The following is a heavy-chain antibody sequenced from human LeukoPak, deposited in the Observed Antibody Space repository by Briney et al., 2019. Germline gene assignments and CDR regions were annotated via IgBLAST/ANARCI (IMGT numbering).Heavy chain of an antibody. D-gene: IGHD3-22*01. V-gene: IGHV7-4-1*02. CDR3: ARDSDSSGYLGIYYYYYMDV. CDR1: GYTFTSYA. CDR2: INTNTGNP. J-gene: IGHJ6*03. Sequence: ASVKVSCKASGYTFTSYAMNWVRQAPGQGLEWMGWINTNTGNPTYAQGFTGRFVFSLDTSVSTAYLQISSLKAEDTAVYYCARDSDSSGYLGIYYYYYMDVWGKGTTVTVSS.